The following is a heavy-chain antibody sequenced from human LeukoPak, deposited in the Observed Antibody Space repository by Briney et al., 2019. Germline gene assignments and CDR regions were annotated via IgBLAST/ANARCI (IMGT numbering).Heavy chain of an antibody. CDR2: ISKSGDGM. V-gene: IGHV3-23*01. CDR1: GFIFRDYA. J-gene: IGHJ4*02. D-gene: IGHD2-15*01. CDR3: AKHNGWELHDYRFDY. Sequence: PGGSLRLCCVASGFIFRDYAMGWVRQAAGKGLEWVSTISKSGDGMFYADSVKGRFTISRDNSKNTLNMHLNSLRAEDTAVYYCAKHNGWELHDYRFDYWGQGTLVTVSS.